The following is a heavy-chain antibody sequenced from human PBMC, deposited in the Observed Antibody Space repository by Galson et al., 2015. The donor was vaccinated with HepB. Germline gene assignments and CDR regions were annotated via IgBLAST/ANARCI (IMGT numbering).Heavy chain of an antibody. J-gene: IGHJ3*02. CDR1: GFTFSSYS. V-gene: IGHV3-48*01. D-gene: IGHD3-10*01. Sequence: SLRLSCAASGFTFSSYSMNWVRQAPGKGLEWVSYISSSSSTIYYADSVKGRFTISRDNAKNSLYLQMNSLRAEDTAVYYCARDWGSGSSPTRDAFDIWGQGTMVTVSS. CDR3: ARDWGSGSSPTRDAFDI. CDR2: ISSSSSTI.